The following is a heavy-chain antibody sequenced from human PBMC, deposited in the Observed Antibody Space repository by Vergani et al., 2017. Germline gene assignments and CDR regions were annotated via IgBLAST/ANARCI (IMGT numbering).Heavy chain of an antibody. CDR1: GFAFSRYA. CDR3: ARDLFYYDSSGYYSGFFDY. Sequence: EVQLLESGGRLVQPGGSLRLSCVASGFAFSRYAMSWVRQAPGKGLEWVSSISSSSSYIYYADSVKGRFTISRDNAKNSLYLQMNSLRAEDTAVYYCARDLFYYDSSGYYSGFFDYWGQGTLVTVSS. CDR2: ISSSSSYI. J-gene: IGHJ4*02. V-gene: IGHV3-21*01. D-gene: IGHD3-22*01.